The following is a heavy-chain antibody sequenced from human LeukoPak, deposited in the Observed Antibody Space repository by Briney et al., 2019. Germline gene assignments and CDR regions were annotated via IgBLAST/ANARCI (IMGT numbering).Heavy chain of an antibody. Sequence: SETLSLTCTDSGGSISPYYWSWIRQRPGKGLERIGYIYYSGSTNYNASLRSRVTISVDTSKNQLSLKLSSVTAADTAVYYCARIVPYNYGYIDYWGQGTLVTVSS. CDR2: IYYSGST. D-gene: IGHD5-18*01. CDR3: ARIVPYNYGYIDY. J-gene: IGHJ4*02. CDR1: GGSISPYY. V-gene: IGHV4-59*01.